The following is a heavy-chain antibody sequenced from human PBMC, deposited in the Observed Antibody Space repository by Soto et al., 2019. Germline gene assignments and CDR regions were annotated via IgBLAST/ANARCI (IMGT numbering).Heavy chain of an antibody. J-gene: IGHJ5*02. V-gene: IGHV1-69*01. CDR1: GGTFSNSA. CDR2: FNPIFAAP. CDR3: AVGNSTTYKWFDP. Sequence: QVQLVQSGAEVKKPGSSVKVSCKASGGTFSNSAIYWVRQAPGQGLVWMGGFNPIFAAPYYAQTFQGRVTMTVDESTGTVYMDLSSLRSEDTAVYYCAVGNSTTYKWFDPWGQGTLVTVSS. D-gene: IGHD1-7*01.